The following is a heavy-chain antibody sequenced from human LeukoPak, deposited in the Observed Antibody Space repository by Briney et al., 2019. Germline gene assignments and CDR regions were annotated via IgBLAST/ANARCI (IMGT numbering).Heavy chain of an antibody. CDR2: ISGSGGST. CDR3: AKEQGAYDP. CDR1: GFTFSSYA. Sequence: GGSLRLSCAASGFTFSSYAMSWVRQAPGQGLESVSAISGSGGSTYYADSVKGRFTISRDNSKSTLYLQMSSLRAEDTALYDCAKEQGAYDPWGQGTLVTVSS. J-gene: IGHJ5*02. V-gene: IGHV3-23*01.